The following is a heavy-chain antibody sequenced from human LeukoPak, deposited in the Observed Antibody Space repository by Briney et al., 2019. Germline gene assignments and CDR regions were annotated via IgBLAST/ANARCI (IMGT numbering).Heavy chain of an antibody. J-gene: IGHJ4*02. CDR3: ARDRGDSLVGADFDS. V-gene: IGHV3-30*03. CDR2: ISYDGSNK. Sequence: GGSLRLSYAASGFTFSSYGMHWVRQAPGKGLEWVAVISYDGSNKYYADSVKGRFTISRDNSKNTLYLQMNSLRAEDTAVYYCARDRGDSLVGADFDSWGQGTLVTVSS. CDR1: GFTFSSYG. D-gene: IGHD1-26*01.